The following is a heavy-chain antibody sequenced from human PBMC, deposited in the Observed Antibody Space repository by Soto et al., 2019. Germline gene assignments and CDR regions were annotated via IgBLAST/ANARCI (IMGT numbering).Heavy chain of an antibody. CDR3: ARDRANWNYDAFDI. CDR2: INPNSGGT. CDR1: GYTFTGYY. D-gene: IGHD1-7*01. Sequence: GASVKVSCKASGYTFTGYYMHWVRQAPGQGLEWMGWINPNSGGTNYAQKFQGRVTMTRDTSISTAYMELSRLRSDDTAVYYCARDRANWNYDAFDIWGQGTMVTVSS. J-gene: IGHJ3*02. V-gene: IGHV1-2*02.